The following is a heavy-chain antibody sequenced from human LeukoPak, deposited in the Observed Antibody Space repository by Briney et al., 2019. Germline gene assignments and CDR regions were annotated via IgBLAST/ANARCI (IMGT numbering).Heavy chain of an antibody. D-gene: IGHD3-22*01. CDR3: AKSYSSGYPSNWFDP. J-gene: IGHJ5*02. V-gene: IGHV3-30*18. CDR1: GFALSSYG. Sequence: PGRSLRLSCAASGFALSSYGMHWVRQAPGKGLEWVALMSYDGSKKYYADSVMGRFTLSRDNSKNTLYLQMNSLTAEDTAVYYCAKSYSSGYPSNWFDPWGQGTLVTVSS. CDR2: MSYDGSKK.